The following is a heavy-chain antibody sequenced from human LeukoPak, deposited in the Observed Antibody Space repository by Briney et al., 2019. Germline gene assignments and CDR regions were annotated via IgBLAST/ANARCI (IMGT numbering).Heavy chain of an antibody. V-gene: IGHV3-21*01. D-gene: IGHD4-17*01. Sequence: GGSLRLSCAASGFTFSSYSMNWVRQAPGKGLEWVSSISSSSSYIYYADSVKGRFTISRDNAKNSLYLQMNSLRAEDTAVYYCARDARATVTAFPIDYWGQGTLVTVSS. CDR1: GFTFSSYS. CDR2: ISSSSSYI. J-gene: IGHJ4*02. CDR3: ARDARATVTAFPIDY.